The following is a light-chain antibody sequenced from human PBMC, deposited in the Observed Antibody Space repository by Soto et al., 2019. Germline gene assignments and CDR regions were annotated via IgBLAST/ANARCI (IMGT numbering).Light chain of an antibody. V-gene: IGKV1-5*01. CDR3: QQYNSYLIT. CDR1: QSISNW. CDR2: DAS. Sequence: DLQMTQSASTLSASVGDRVTITCRASQSISNWLAWYQQKPGKAPKLLIYDASSLESGVPSRFSGSGSGTEFTLTISSLQPDDFATYYCQQYNSYLITFGQGTRLEIK. J-gene: IGKJ5*01.